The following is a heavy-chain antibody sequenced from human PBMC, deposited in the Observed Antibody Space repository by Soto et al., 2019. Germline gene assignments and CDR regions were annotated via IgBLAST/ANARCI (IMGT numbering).Heavy chain of an antibody. CDR3: ARSNAYYDVWGGYFDY. J-gene: IGHJ4*02. CDR2: INYSGST. V-gene: IGHV4-61*01. D-gene: IGHD3-3*01. CDR1: GGSVSSGSYY. Sequence: QVQLQESGPGLVKPSETLSLTCTVSGGSVSSGSYYWNWIRQPPGKGLEWIGYINYSGSTKYNPSRKSRVTISVDTSKNQFSLKRSSVTAADTAVYYCARSNAYYDVWGGYFDYWGQGTLVTVSS.